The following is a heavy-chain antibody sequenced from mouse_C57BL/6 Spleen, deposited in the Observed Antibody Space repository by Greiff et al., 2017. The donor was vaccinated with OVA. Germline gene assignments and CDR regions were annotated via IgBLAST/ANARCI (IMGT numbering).Heavy chain of an antibody. D-gene: IGHD1-1*01. Sequence: QVQLQQPGAELVKPGASVKLSCKASGYTFTSYWMQWVKQRPGQGLEWIGEIDPSDSYTNYNQKFKGKATLTVDTSSSTAYMQLSSLTSEDSAVYYCAKFITTVVARDYFDYWGQGTTLTVSS. V-gene: IGHV1-50*01. J-gene: IGHJ2*01. CDR2: IDPSDSYT. CDR3: AKFITTVVARDYFDY. CDR1: GYTFTSYW.